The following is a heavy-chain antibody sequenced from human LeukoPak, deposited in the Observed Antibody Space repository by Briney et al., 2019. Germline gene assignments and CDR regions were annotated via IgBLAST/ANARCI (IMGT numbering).Heavy chain of an antibody. Sequence: GRSLRLSCAASGFTFSSYAMHWVRQAPGKGLEWVAVISYDGGNKYYADSVKGRFTISRDNSKNTLYLQMNSLRAEDTAVYYCARDPYSSGGFDYWGQGTLVTVPS. J-gene: IGHJ4*02. CDR2: ISYDGGNK. V-gene: IGHV3-30*04. CDR3: ARDPYSSGGFDY. CDR1: GFTFSSYA. D-gene: IGHD6-19*01.